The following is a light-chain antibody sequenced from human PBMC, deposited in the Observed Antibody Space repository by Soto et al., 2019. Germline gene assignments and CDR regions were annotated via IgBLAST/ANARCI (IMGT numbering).Light chain of an antibody. V-gene: IGLV1-44*01. J-gene: IGLJ2*01. CDR3: AAWDGSLNGWV. CDR1: SSNIGSNT. CDR2: SND. Sequence: QSVLTQAPSASGTPGQRVTISCSGSSSNIGSNTVSWYQQVPGTAPKLLIYSNDQRPSGVPDRFSGSKSGTSASLAIGGLQSEDEADYYCAAWDGSLNGWVLGGGTKVTVL.